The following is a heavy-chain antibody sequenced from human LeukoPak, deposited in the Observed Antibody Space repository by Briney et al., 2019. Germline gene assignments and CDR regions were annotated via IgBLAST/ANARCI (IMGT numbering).Heavy chain of an antibody. D-gene: IGHD2-2*01. J-gene: IGHJ6*03. CDR3: AKDQRYCTTTSCYEWAHYDYYYMDV. CDR1: GFTFSSYE. V-gene: IGHV3-48*03. Sequence: GGSLRLSCAASGFTFSSYEMNWVRQAPGKGLEWVSYISSSGSTIYYADSVKGRFTISRDNAKNSLYLQMNSLRTEDTAVYYCAKDQRYCTTTSCYEWAHYDYYYMDVWGKGTTVTISS. CDR2: ISSSGSTI.